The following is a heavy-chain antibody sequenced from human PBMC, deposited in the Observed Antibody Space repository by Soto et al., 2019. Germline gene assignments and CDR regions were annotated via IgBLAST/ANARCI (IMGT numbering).Heavy chain of an antibody. CDR1: GFTFNSYA. CDR3: AKDRDPIVVVPAASYYFDY. J-gene: IGHJ4*02. V-gene: IGHV3-23*01. CDR2: IGSDGTAI. D-gene: IGHD2-2*01. Sequence: EVQLLESGGAFVQPGGSLRLSCAASGFTFNSYAMSWVRQAPGKGLEWVSAIGSDGTAIQYADSVKGRFTISKDNSNDMLYLQMNSLRAEDTAVYYCAKDRDPIVVVPAASYYFDYWGQGTLVTVSS.